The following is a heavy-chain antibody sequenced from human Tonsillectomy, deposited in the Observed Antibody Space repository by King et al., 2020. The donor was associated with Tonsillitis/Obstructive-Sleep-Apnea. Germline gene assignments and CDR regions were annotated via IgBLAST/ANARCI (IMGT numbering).Heavy chain of an antibody. CDR2: ISYDGSNK. J-gene: IGHJ4*02. D-gene: IGHD6-13*01. Sequence: QRGEAGGGVVQPGRSLRLSCAASGFTFSSYAMHWVRQAPGKGLEWVAVISYDGSNKYYADSVKGRFTISRDNSKNTLYLQMNSLRAEDTAVYYCARDQRIAEIDYWGQGTLVTVSS. V-gene: IGHV3-30*01. CDR1: GFTFSSYA. CDR3: ARDQRIAEIDY.